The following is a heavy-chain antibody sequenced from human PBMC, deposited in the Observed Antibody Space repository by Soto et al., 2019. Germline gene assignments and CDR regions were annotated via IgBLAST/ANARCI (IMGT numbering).Heavy chain of an antibody. D-gene: IGHD6-6*01. CDR1: GFTFSTCS. CDR2: ISATRTYT. CDR3: TTEYNSRQDLNH. V-gene: IGHV3-21*01. J-gene: IGHJ5*02. Sequence: EVQLVESGGGLVEPGGSLRLSCATSGFTFSTCSMNWVRQAPGKGLEWVSSISATRTYTFYADSLKGRFTISRDNARNSLFLQMNGLRVEDTALYYGTTEYNSRQDLNHWGQGALVTVSS.